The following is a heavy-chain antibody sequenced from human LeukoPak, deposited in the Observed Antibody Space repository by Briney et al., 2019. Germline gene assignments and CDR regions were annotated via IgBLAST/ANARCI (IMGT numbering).Heavy chain of an antibody. Sequence: PSETLSLTCAVSGYSISSGYYWGWIRQPPGKGLEWIGSIYHSGSTYYNPSLKSRVTISVDTSKNQFSLKLSSVTAADTAVYYCARDLGLEQETDFGWFDPWGQGTLVTVSS. D-gene: IGHD1/OR15-1a*01. J-gene: IGHJ5*02. CDR3: ARDLGLEQETDFGWFDP. CDR2: IYHSGST. V-gene: IGHV4-38-2*02. CDR1: GYSISSGYY.